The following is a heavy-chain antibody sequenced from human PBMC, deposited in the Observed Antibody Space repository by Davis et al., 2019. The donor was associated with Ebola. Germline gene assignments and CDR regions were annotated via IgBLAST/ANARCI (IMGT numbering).Heavy chain of an antibody. CDR3: ATRDTSSNCFGFYP. CDR2: IWYDGSNK. J-gene: IGHJ5*02. Sequence: GGSLRLSCAASGFTFSSYGMHWVRQAPGKGLEWVAVIWYDGSNKYYADSVKGRFTISRDNSKNTVYLQMDSLRADDTAVYYCATRDTSSNCFGFYPWGQGTLVTVSS. CDR1: GFTFSSYG. V-gene: IGHV3-33*01. D-gene: IGHD6-13*01.